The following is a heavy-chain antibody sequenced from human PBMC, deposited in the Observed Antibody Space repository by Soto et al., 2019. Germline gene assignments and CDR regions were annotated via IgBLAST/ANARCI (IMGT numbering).Heavy chain of an antibody. CDR3: AKDRDSSGYYSATLNYYYYYGMDV. CDR1: GFTFSSYA. Sequence: GGSLRLSCAASGFTFSSYAMSWVRQAPGKGLEWVSAISGSGGSTYYADSVKGRFTISRDNSKNTLYLQMNGLRAEDTAVYYCAKDRDSSGYYSATLNYYYYYGMDVWGQGTTVTV. CDR2: ISGSGGST. V-gene: IGHV3-23*01. D-gene: IGHD3-22*01. J-gene: IGHJ6*02.